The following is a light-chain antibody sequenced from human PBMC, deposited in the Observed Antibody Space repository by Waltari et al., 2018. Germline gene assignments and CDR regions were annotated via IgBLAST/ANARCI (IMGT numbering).Light chain of an antibody. V-gene: IGKV1-9*01. CDR1: QGISSY. CDR2: AAS. J-gene: IGKJ5*01. Sequence: DILLTQSPSFLSASVGDRVTITCRASQGISSYLAGCQQKPGKAPKLLIYAASTLQSGVPSRFSGSGSGTEFTLTISSLQPEDFATYYCQQLNSYPITFGQGTRLEIK. CDR3: QQLNSYPIT.